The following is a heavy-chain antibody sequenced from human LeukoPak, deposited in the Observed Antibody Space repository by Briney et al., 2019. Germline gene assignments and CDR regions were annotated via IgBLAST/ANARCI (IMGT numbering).Heavy chain of an antibody. Sequence: GGSLRLSCAASGFTFSSYAMSWVRQAPGKGLEWVSAISGSGGSTYYADSVKGRFTISRDNAKNSLYLQMNSLRAEDTAVYYCARGQYGDGYNYWGQGTLVTVSS. V-gene: IGHV3-23*01. CDR3: ARGQYGDGYNY. J-gene: IGHJ4*02. CDR2: ISGSGGST. D-gene: IGHD5-12*01. CDR1: GFTFSSYA.